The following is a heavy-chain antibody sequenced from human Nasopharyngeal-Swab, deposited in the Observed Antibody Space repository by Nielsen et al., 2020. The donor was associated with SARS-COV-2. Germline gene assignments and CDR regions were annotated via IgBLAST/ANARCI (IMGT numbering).Heavy chain of an antibody. CDR2: ISSSSSYI. Sequence: GGCLRLSCAASGFTFSSYSMNWVRQAPGKGLEWVSSISSSSSYIYYADSVKGRFTTSRDNAKNSLYLQMNSLRAEDTAVYYCARARRGVDYYMDVWGKGTTVTVSS. CDR1: GFTFSSYS. V-gene: IGHV3-21*01. J-gene: IGHJ6*03. CDR3: ARARRGVDYYMDV. D-gene: IGHD3-10*01.